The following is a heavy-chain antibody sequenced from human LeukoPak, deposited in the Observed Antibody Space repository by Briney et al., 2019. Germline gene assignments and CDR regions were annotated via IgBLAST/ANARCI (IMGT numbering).Heavy chain of an antibody. CDR3: ARYDSSGSLAFDI. J-gene: IGHJ3*02. Sequence: SETLSLTCTVSGCSITSYYWSWIRQPPGKGMEWVGYVYYSGSTNYNPSLKSRVTISVDTSKNQFSLKLSSVTAADTAVYYCARYDSSGSLAFDIWGQGTMVTVSS. V-gene: IGHV4-59*08. D-gene: IGHD3-22*01. CDR2: VYYSGST. CDR1: GCSITSYY.